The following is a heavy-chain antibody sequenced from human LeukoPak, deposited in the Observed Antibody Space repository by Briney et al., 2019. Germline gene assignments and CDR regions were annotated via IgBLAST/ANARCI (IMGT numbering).Heavy chain of an antibody. CDR2: IYYSGST. J-gene: IGHJ6*03. V-gene: IGHV4-59*01. D-gene: IGHD2-15*01. CDR1: GGSISSYY. Sequence: SETLSLTCTVSGGSISSYYWSWIRQPPGKGLEWIGCIYYSGSTNYNPSLKSRVTISVDTSKNQFSLKLSSMTAADTAVYYCARSCSGGSCYYYYYYMDVWGKGTTVTVSS. CDR3: ARSCSGGSCYYYYYYMDV.